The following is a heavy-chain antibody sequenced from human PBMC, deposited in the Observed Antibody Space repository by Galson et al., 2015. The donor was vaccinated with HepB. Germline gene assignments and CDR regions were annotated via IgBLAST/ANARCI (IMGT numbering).Heavy chain of an antibody. Sequence: SLRLSCAASGFTFSDYYMSWIRQAPGKGLEWLSYISGRSTFTNYVDSVKGRFTLSRDNSKNTLFLQMSSLRAEDTAVYYCAKLKPVVEAAPLWFDPWGQGTLVTVSS. D-gene: IGHD2-15*01. J-gene: IGHJ5*02. CDR2: ISGRSTFT. CDR3: AKLKPVVEAAPLWFDP. CDR1: GFTFSDYY. V-gene: IGHV3-11*06.